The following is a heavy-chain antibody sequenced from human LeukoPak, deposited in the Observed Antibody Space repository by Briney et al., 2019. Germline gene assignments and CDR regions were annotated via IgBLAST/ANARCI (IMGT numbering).Heavy chain of an antibody. CDR1: GFTFDTYA. CDR2: ISGSGGST. Sequence: GGSLRLSCAASGFTFDTYAMTWVRQAPGKGLEWVSAISGSGGSTYYADSVKGRFTISRDNSKNTLYLQMNSLRAEDTAVYYCAKPLYYYGSGSYYNFDYWGQGTLVTVSS. J-gene: IGHJ4*02. V-gene: IGHV3-23*01. D-gene: IGHD3-10*01. CDR3: AKPLYYYGSGSYYNFDY.